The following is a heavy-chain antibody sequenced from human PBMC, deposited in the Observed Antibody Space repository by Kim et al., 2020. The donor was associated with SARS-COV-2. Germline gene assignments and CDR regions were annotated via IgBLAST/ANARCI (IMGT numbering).Heavy chain of an antibody. CDR3: ARGAGTEGGYGRFNYYYGMDV. CDR2: IIPIFGTA. D-gene: IGHD6-25*01. V-gene: IGHV1-69*13. CDR1: GGTFSSYA. Sequence: SVKVSCKASGGTFSSYAISWVRQAPGQGLEWMGGIIPIFGTANYAQKFQGRVTITADESTSTAYMELSSLRSEDTAVYYCARGAGTEGGYGRFNYYYGMDVWGQGTTVTVSS. J-gene: IGHJ6*02.